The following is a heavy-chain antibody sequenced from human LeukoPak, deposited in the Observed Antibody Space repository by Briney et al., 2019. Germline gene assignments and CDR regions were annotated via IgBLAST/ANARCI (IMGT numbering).Heavy chain of an antibody. D-gene: IGHD3-10*01. V-gene: IGHV4-59*01. CDR1: GGSMTGYY. Sequence: SETLSLTCSVSGGSMTGYYWSWIRQPPGKGVEWIGYIFYSGTTKYNPSLNSQVTISLDMSQNQFSLKMTSVTAADTAVYYCSRSEGVYYPSGSSGSFYPHWFDPWGQGILVTVSS. CDR2: IFYSGTT. J-gene: IGHJ5*02. CDR3: SRSEGVYYPSGSSGSFYPHWFDP.